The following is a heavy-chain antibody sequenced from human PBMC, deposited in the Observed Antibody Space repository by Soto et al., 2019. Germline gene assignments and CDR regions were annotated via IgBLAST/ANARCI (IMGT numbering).Heavy chain of an antibody. CDR1: GFSFGDYA. CDR3: RRVPPRRRNRANDFDL. D-gene: IGHD3-16*01. J-gene: IGHJ4*02. V-gene: IGHV3-49*03. Sequence: QPGGSLRLSCTGSGFSFGDYAMIWFRQAPGKGLEWVGFITSKRYGGTTEFAPSVKGRFLISRDDSKSIAYLEMNSLKAEDSAMYSCRRVPPRRRNRANDFDLWGQ. CDR2: ITSKRYGGTT.